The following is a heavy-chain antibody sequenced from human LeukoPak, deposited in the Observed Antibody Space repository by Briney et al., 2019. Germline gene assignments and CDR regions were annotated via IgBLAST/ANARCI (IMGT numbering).Heavy chain of an antibody. CDR3: ARGSTGGYSAYDATRKYFDY. J-gene: IGHJ4*02. Sequence: GGSLRLSCAASGFTFSSYSMNWVRQAPGKGLEWVSSISSRSSYIYYTDSVKGRFTISRDNAKNSLHLQMNSLRAEDTALYYCARGSTGGYSAYDATRKYFDYWGQGTLVTVSS. CDR1: GFTFSSYS. D-gene: IGHD5-12*01. V-gene: IGHV3-21*01. CDR2: ISSRSSYI.